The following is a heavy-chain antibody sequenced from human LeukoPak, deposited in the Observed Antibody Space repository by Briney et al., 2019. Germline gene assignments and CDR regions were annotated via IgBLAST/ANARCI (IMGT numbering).Heavy chain of an antibody. CDR1: GFTLSTYW. V-gene: IGHV3-7*01. Sequence: GGSLRLSCEASGFTLSTYWMNWVRQVPGKGLDWVANINPDGSGKRYVDSVKGRFTIARDNAGNSLSQQMNSLRAEDTAVYYCASWGAGGNSWGQGTLVTVSS. CDR2: INPDGSGK. J-gene: IGHJ4*02. CDR3: ASWGAGGNS. D-gene: IGHD3-16*01.